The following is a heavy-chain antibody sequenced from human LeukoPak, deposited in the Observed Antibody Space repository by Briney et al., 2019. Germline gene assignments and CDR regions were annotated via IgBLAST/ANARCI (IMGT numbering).Heavy chain of an antibody. V-gene: IGHV3-74*01. CDR3: ARGRPHGNDY. D-gene: IGHD4-23*01. Sequence: GGSLRLSCAASGFTFSSYWMHWVRQAPGKGLVWVSRTNSDGSSTSYADSVKGRFSISRDNAKNTLYLQMNSLRVEDTAVYYCARGRPHGNDYWGQGTLVTVSS. J-gene: IGHJ4*02. CDR2: TNSDGSST. CDR1: GFTFSSYW.